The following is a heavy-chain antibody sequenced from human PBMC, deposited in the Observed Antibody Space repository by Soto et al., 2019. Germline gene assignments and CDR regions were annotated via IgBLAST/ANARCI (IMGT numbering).Heavy chain of an antibody. Sequence: GGSLRLSCAASGFTFSSYSMTWVRQAPGKGLEWVSAISGSGGSTYYADSVKGRFTISRDNSKNTLYLQMNSLRAEDTAVYYCAANRGYNYYGMDVWGQGTTVTV. J-gene: IGHJ6*02. D-gene: IGHD3-22*01. CDR3: AANRGYNYYGMDV. V-gene: IGHV3-23*01. CDR1: GFTFSSYS. CDR2: ISGSGGST.